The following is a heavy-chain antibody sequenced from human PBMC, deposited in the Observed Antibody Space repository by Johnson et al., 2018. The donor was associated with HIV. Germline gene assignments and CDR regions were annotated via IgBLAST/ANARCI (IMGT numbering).Heavy chain of an antibody. CDR2: ISSNGGST. CDR1: GFAFSNYG. J-gene: IGHJ3*02. CDR3: ARGGRDGYNWGWAFDI. D-gene: IGHD5-24*01. V-gene: IGHV3-64*01. Sequence: VQLVESGGGVVQPGGSLRLSCTASGFAFSNYGMHWVRQAPGKGLEYVSAISSNGGSTYYANSVKGRFTISRDNSKNTLYLQMGSLRAEEMAGYYCARGGRDGYNWGWAFDIWGQGTMVTVSS.